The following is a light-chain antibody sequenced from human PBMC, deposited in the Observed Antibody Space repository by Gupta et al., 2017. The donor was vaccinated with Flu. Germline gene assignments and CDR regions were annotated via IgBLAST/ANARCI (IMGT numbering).Light chain of an antibody. V-gene: IGLV3-1*01. J-gene: IGLJ3*02. CDR3: QVGDSDTVV. CDR2: QDN. Sequence: SSALPQPPSVSVYPGQTASISCSGDKLGGKYVCWYQQKPGQAPVLVIYQDNKRPAGIPGRFSGSTSGTTATLTISETQGKDEDDYYWQVGDSDTVVFGGGTKLTVL. CDR1: KLGGKY.